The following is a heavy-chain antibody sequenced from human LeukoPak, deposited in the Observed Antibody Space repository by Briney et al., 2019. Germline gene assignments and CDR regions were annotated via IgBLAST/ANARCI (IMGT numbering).Heavy chain of an antibody. Sequence: GGSLRLSCAASGFTLSSYWMGWVRQAPEKGLEWVANIKEDGSQKHYVDSVKGRFTISRDNAKNSLYLQMSSLRAEDTAVYYCATYCSSINCYLPFTYWGQGTLVTVSS. CDR2: IKEDGSQK. CDR1: GFTLSSYW. V-gene: IGHV3-7*01. D-gene: IGHD2-2*01. J-gene: IGHJ4*02. CDR3: ATYCSSINCYLPFTY.